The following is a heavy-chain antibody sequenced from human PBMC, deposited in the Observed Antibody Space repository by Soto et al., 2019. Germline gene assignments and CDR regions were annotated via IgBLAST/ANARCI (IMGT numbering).Heavy chain of an antibody. J-gene: IGHJ4*02. CDR3: AHRPRGYSYHFDY. CDR2: IYWDDDE. D-gene: IGHD5-18*01. CDR1: GFSLNSRGVG. V-gene: IGHV2-5*02. Sequence: QITLKESGPTLVKPTQTLRLTCTFAGFSLNSRGVGVGWIRQPPGKALEWLAIIYWDDDEGYSPSLRSRLTITKDTSKNQVVLTMTNMDPVDTATYYCAHRPRGYSYHFDYWGQGTLVTVSS.